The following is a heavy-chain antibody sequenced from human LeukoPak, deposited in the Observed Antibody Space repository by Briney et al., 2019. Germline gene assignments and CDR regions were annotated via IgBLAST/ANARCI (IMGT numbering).Heavy chain of an antibody. CDR3: ARDPLNGALDI. Sequence: QPGGSLRLSCAVSGITLSNYGMSWVRQAPGKGLEWVAGISDSGGSTNYADSVKGRFTISRDNAKNTLYLQMNSLRAEDTAVYYCARDPLNGALDIWGRGTLVTVSS. CDR1: GITLSNYG. V-gene: IGHV3-23*01. D-gene: IGHD2-8*01. J-gene: IGHJ3*02. CDR2: ISDSGGST.